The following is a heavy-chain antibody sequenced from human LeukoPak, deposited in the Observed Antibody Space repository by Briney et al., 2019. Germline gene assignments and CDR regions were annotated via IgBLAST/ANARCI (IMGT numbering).Heavy chain of an antibody. CDR3: ARHYRESSGQGQNDY. CDR1: GGSISSYY. V-gene: IGHV4-59*05. J-gene: IGHJ4*02. D-gene: IGHD6-19*01. Sequence: SETLSLTCTVSGGSISSYYWSWIRQPPGKGLEWIGSIYYSGSTYYNPSLKSRVTISVDTSKNQFSLKLSSVTAADTAVYCARHYRESSGQGQNDYWGQGTLVTVSS. CDR2: IYYSGST.